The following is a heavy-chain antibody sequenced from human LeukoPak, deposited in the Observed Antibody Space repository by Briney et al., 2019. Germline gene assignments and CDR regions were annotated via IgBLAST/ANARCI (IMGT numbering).Heavy chain of an antibody. CDR2: IYYSGST. Sequence: TPSETLSLTCTVSGGSISSYYWSWIRQPPGKGLEWIGYIYYSGSTNYNPSLKSRVTISVDTSKNQFSLKLSSVTAADTAVYYCARGMTTNNYWGQGTLVTVSS. D-gene: IGHD4-17*01. CDR3: ARGMTTNNY. V-gene: IGHV4-59*01. CDR1: GGSISSYY. J-gene: IGHJ4*02.